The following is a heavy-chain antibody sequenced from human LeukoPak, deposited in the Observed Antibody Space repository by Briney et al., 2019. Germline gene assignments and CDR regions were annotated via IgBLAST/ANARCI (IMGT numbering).Heavy chain of an antibody. D-gene: IGHD2-2*01. Sequence: GGSLRLSCAASGFTFSSFWMYWVRHAPGKGLVWVSRINTEGSSTTYADSVKGRFTIARDNAKNTVFLKMNSLRAEDTAVYFCARMKLGYCTSTKCLVAATFDYWGQGTLVTVSS. CDR3: ARMKLGYCTSTKCLVAATFDY. CDR1: GFTFSSFW. J-gene: IGHJ4*02. V-gene: IGHV3-74*01. CDR2: INTEGSST.